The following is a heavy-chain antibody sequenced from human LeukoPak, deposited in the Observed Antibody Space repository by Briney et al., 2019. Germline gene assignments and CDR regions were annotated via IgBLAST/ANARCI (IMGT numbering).Heavy chain of an antibody. CDR3: ATNSDDFWSGYYYYYYYMDV. J-gene: IGHJ6*03. CDR2: IYTSGST. D-gene: IGHD3-3*01. CDR1: GGPISSGSYY. Sequence: SETLSLTCTVSGGPISSGSYYWSWIRQPAGKGLEWIGRIYTSGSTNYNPSLKSRVTISVDTSKNQFSLKLSSVTAADTAVYYCATNSDDFWSGYYYYYYYMDVWGKGTTVTVSS. V-gene: IGHV4-61*02.